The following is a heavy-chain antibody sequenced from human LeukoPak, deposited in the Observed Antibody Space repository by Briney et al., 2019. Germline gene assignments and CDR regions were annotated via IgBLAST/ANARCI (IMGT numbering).Heavy chain of an antibody. D-gene: IGHD5-12*01. Sequence: AASVKVSCKTSGYTFTSFAISWVRQAPGQGLEWMGWISTYNGNTRYAQKVQGRITMTTDTSTSTAYMELRSLGSDDTAVYYCAREVPTIGDFDYWGQRTLVTVSS. CDR2: ISTYNGNT. CDR1: GYTFTSFA. V-gene: IGHV1-18*01. CDR3: AREVPTIGDFDY. J-gene: IGHJ4*02.